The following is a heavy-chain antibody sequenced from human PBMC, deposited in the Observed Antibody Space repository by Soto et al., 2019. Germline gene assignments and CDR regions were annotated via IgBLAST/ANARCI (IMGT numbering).Heavy chain of an antibody. J-gene: IGHJ5*02. Sequence: GGSLRLSCAASGFTFSSYAMSWVRQAPGKGLEWVSAISGSGGSTYYADSVKGRFTISRDNSKNTLYLQMNSLRAEDTAVYYCASNPGYSSGWGNWFDPWGQGTLVTVSS. V-gene: IGHV3-23*01. CDR3: ASNPGYSSGWGNWFDP. CDR2: ISGSGGST. D-gene: IGHD6-19*01. CDR1: GFTFSSYA.